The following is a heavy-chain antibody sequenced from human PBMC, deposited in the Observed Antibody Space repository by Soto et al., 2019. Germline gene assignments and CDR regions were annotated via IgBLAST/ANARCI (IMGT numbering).Heavy chain of an antibody. J-gene: IGHJ6*02. V-gene: IGHV3-30*03. CDR2: ISYDGSNK. CDR3: ASDGMDV. CDR1: GFTFSSYG. Sequence: PGGSLRLSCAASGFTFSSYGMHWVRQAPGKGLEWVAVISYDGSNKYYADSVKGLFTISRDNSKNTLYLQMNSLRAEDTAVYYCASDGMDVWGQGTTVTVSS.